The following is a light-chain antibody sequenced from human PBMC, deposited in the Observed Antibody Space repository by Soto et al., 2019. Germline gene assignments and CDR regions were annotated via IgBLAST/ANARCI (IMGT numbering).Light chain of an antibody. CDR2: RAS. CDR1: ESIRNW. CDR3: QQYSTFSPFS. Sequence: DIQMTQSPSTLSASVGDRVAITCRASESIRNWLVWYQQKPGKAPKLLIYRASSLQTGVPSRFSGSGSGTEFTLTVSSLQPDDFATYYCQQYSTFSPFSFGQGTKLEI. V-gene: IGKV1-5*03. J-gene: IGKJ2*01.